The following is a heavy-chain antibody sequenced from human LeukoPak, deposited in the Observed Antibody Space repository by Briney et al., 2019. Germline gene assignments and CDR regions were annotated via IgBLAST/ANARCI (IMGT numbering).Heavy chain of an antibody. CDR1: GGSISSYY. CDR2: IYYSGST. J-gene: IGHJ4*02. CDR3: ARVSVLTYHFDY. V-gene: IGHV4-59*01. Sequence: PSETLSLTCTVSGGSISSYYWSWIRQPPGKGLEWIGYIYYSGSTNYNPSLKSRATISVDTSKNQFSLKLSSVTAADTAVYYCARVSVLTYHFDYWGQGTLVTVSS.